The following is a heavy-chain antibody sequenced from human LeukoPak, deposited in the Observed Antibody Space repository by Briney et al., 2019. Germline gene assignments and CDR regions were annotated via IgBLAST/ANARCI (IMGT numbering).Heavy chain of an antibody. CDR1: GFTFCNAW. CDR2: IKSKNDGMTT. CDR3: ATVGSGPDY. V-gene: IGHV3-15*01. Sequence: GGSLRLSCAASGFTFCNAWMSWLRQSPGKGREWVGRIKSKNDGMTTDYAAPVKGRFTNSRDNTENTLYLQMNSLKTEDTAVYYCATVGSGPDYWGQGTLVTVSS. J-gene: IGHJ4*02.